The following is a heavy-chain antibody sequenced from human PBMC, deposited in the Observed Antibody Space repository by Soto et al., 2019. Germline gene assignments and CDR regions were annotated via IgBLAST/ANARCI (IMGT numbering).Heavy chain of an antibody. CDR2: IDWDDDK. V-gene: IGHV2-70*01. CDR3: APTTYYTDSSGYCRDY. CDR1: GFSLITRGLC. D-gene: IGHD3-22*01. Sequence: SGPTLVNPTQTLTLTCTFSGFSLITRGLCVTWIRQPPGKALEWLALIDWDDDKYYSTSLKTRLTISKDTSKNQVVFTMSTMQPVDTATYFCAPTTYYTDSSGYCRDYWGQGALVTVSS. J-gene: IGHJ4*02.